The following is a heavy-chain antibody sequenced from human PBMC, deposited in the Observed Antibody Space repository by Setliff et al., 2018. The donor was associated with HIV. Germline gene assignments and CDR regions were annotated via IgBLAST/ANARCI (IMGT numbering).Heavy chain of an antibody. J-gene: IGHJ4*02. V-gene: IGHV1-18*01. D-gene: IGHD3-22*01. CDR3: ARFPNPSQIVVVMPPDY. CDR1: GYTFTSYT. CDR2: ISAYNGNK. Sequence: GASVKVSCKASGYTFTSYTLHWVRQAPGQGLEWMGWISAYNGNKNYAQKIQDRLTMTTDTSTSTAYMELRSLRSDDTAVYYCARFPNPSQIVVVMPPDYWGQGTLVTVSS.